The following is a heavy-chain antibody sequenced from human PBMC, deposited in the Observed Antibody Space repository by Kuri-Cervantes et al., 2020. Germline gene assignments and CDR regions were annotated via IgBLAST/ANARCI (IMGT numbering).Heavy chain of an antibody. D-gene: IGHD3-10*01. CDR3: ARDSGGAPPAYYGMDV. J-gene: IGHJ6*02. CDR1: GYTFTGYY. Sequence: ASVKVSCKASGYTFTGYYMHWVRQAPGQGLEWMGWINPNSGGTNYAQKFQGRVTMTRDTSISTAYMELSRLRSDDTAVYYCARDSGGAPPAYYGMDVWGQGTTVTVSS. V-gene: IGHV1-2*02. CDR2: INPNSGGT.